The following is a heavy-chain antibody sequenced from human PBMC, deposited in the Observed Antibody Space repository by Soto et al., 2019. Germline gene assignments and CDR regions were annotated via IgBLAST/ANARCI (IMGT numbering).Heavy chain of an antibody. J-gene: IGHJ6*02. CDR3: ARGGPGSGSYWANTLGMDV. D-gene: IGHD1-26*01. CDR1: GFTFSSYG. V-gene: IGHV3-33*01. Sequence: QVQLVESGGGVVQPGRSLRLSCAASGFTFSSYGMHWVRQAPGKGLEWVAVIWYDGSNKYYADSVKGRFTISRDNSKNTLYLQMNSPRAEDTAVYYCARGGPGSGSYWANTLGMDVWGQGTTVTVSS. CDR2: IWYDGSNK.